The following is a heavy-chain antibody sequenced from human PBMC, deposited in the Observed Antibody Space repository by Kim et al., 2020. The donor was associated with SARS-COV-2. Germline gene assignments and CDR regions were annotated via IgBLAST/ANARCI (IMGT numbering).Heavy chain of an antibody. V-gene: IGHV3-48*03. J-gene: IGHJ4*02. CDR2: TI. Sequence: TIYYADSVKDRFTNSKEYDKITLYLQMNSLRAEDTAVYYCARDVYYEEGYWGQGTLVTVSS. D-gene: IGHD3-22*01. CDR3: ARDVYYEEGY.